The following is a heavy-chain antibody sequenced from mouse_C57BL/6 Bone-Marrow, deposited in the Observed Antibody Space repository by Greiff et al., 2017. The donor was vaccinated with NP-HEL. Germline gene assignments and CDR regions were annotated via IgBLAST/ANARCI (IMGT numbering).Heavy chain of an antibody. V-gene: IGHV12-3*01. J-gene: IGHJ2*01. CDR3: AVDLFYDYDWYYFDY. CDR2: ITHSGET. CDR1: GFPITSGYY. D-gene: IGHD2-4*01. Sequence: QVQLKESGPGLVKPSQSLFLTCSITGFPITSGYYWIWIRQPPGKPLEWMGYITHSGETFYNPSLQSPISITRETSKNQFFLQFNTVTTEDTAMYYCAVDLFYDYDWYYFDYWGQGTTLTVSS.